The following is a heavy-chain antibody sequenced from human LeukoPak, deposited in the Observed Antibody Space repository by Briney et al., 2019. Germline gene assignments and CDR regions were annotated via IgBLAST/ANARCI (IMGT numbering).Heavy chain of an antibody. V-gene: IGHV3-23*01. CDR3: AKLRRGYSGYDDYYFDY. J-gene: IGHJ4*02. Sequence: GGSLRLSCAASGFTFSSYAMSWVRQAPGKGLEWVSAISGSGGSTYYADSVKGRFTISRDNSKNTLYLQMNSLRAEDTAVYYCAKLRRGYSGYDDYYFDYRGQGTLVTVSS. CDR2: ISGSGGST. D-gene: IGHD5-12*01. CDR1: GFTFSSYA.